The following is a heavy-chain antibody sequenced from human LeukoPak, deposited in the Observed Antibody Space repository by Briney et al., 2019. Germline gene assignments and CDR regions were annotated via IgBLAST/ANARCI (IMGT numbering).Heavy chain of an antibody. Sequence: PGGSLRLSCAAPGFTFSSYGMHWVRQAPGKGLEWVAVISYDGSNKYYADSVKGRFTISRDNSKNTLYLQMNSLRAEDTAVYYCAKGSSDFDYWGQGTLVTVSS. CDR3: AKGSSDFDY. CDR1: GFTFSSYG. D-gene: IGHD3-10*01. CDR2: ISYDGSNK. V-gene: IGHV3-30*18. J-gene: IGHJ4*02.